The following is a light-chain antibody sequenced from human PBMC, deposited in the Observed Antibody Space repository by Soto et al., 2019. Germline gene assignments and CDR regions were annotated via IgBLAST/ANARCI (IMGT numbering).Light chain of an antibody. CDR2: DTS. CDR1: QSVRNK. CDR3: QQYNIWRSIT. J-gene: IGKJ5*01. Sequence: EIVVTQSPATLSVSPGERVTLSCRASQSVRNKVAWYQQKPGQTPRVIIYDTSTRAADIPARFSGSGYGTYCTLTISSLQAEDFAVYYCQQYNIWRSITFGPGTRLE. V-gene: IGKV3-15*01.